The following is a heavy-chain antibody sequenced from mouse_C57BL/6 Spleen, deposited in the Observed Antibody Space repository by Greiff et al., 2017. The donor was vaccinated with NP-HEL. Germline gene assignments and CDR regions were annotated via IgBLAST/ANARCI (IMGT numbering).Heavy chain of an antibody. CDR2: IHPNSGST. Sequence: VQLQQPGAELVKPGASVKLSCKASGYTFTSYWMHWVKQRPGQGLEWIGMIHPNSGSTNYNEKFKSKATLTVDKSSSTAYMQLSSLTSEDSAVYYCARPHYYGSSYDFFAYWGQGTLVTVSA. J-gene: IGHJ3*01. CDR1: GYTFTSYW. V-gene: IGHV1-64*01. D-gene: IGHD1-1*01. CDR3: ARPHYYGSSYDFFAY.